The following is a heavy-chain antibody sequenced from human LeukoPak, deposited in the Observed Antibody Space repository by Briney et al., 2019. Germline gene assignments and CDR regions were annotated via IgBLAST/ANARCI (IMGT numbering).Heavy chain of an antibody. CDR1: GFTFGDYA. CDR2: IYYSGST. J-gene: IGHJ5*02. V-gene: IGHV4-59*01. CDR3: ARVTMVRGVIILFDP. D-gene: IGHD3-10*01. Sequence: LRLSCTASGFTFGDYAMSWVRQAPGKGLEWIGNIYYSGSTNYNPSLKSRVTISVDTSKNQFSLKLSSVTAADTAVYYCARVTMVRGVIILFDPWGQGTLVTVSS.